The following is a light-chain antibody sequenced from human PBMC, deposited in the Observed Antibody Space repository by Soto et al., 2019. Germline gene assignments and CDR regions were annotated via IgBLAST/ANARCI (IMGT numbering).Light chain of an antibody. CDR2: DAS. J-gene: IGKJ1*01. CDR3: QQYNSYSPRT. CDR1: QSISSW. V-gene: IGKV1-5*01. Sequence: DIQMTQSASTLSASVGDRVTITCRASQSISSWLAWYQQKPGKAPKLLIYDASSLESGVPSRFSGSGSGTEFTLTISSLQPDVFATYYCQQYNSYSPRTFGQGTKVEIK.